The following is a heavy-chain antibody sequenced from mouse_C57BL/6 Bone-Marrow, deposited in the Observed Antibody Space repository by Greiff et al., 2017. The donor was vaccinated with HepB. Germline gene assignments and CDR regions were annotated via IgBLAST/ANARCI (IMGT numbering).Heavy chain of an antibody. Sequence: VQVVESGAELAKPGASVRLSCKASGYTFTTYWMHWVKQRPGQGLDWIGYINPGSGYTKYNQKFKDKATLTADKSSSTAYMQLSSLTHEDSAVYFCARDYGSYGFSYWGQGTLVTVSA. J-gene: IGHJ3*01. CDR2: INPGSGYT. D-gene: IGHD1-1*01. CDR3: ARDYGSYGFSY. CDR1: GYTFTTYW. V-gene: IGHV1-7*01.